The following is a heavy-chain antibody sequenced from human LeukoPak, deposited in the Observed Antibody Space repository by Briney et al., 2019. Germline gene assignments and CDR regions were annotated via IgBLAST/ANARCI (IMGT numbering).Heavy chain of an antibody. J-gene: IGHJ4*02. CDR1: GFTFSSYW. CDR2: IKQDGSEK. V-gene: IGHV3-7*01. D-gene: IGHD3-10*01. Sequence: QTGGSLRLSCAASGFTFSSYWMSWVRQAPGKGLEWVANIKQDGSEKYYVDSVKGRFTISRGNAKNSLYLQMNSLRAEDTAVYYCARGGFVVWFGEPLDYWGQGTLVTVSS. CDR3: ARGGFVVWFGEPLDY.